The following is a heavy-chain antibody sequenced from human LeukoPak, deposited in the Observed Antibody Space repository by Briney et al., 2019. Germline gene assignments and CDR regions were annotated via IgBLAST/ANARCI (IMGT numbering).Heavy chain of an antibody. CDR1: GFTFSSYA. V-gene: IGHV3-23*01. D-gene: IGHD4-23*01. Sequence: GGSLRLSCAASGFTFSSYAMSWVRQAPGKGLDWVSAISGSGGNTYYADSVKGRFTISRDNSKNTLYLQMNSLRAEDAAVYYCAKDQYGGNPQYYFDYWGQGTLVTVSS. J-gene: IGHJ4*02. CDR3: AKDQYGGNPQYYFDY. CDR2: ISGSGGNT.